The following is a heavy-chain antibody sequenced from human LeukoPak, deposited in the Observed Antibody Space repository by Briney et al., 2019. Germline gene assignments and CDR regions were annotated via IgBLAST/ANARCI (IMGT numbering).Heavy chain of an antibody. CDR3: AREVCSSTSCYFAYYYYYYMDV. CDR2: INPGGGST. J-gene: IGHJ6*03. CDR1: GYTFTSYY. D-gene: IGHD2-2*01. V-gene: IGHV1-46*01. Sequence: GASVKVSCKASGYTFTSYYMHWVRQAPGQGLEWMGIINPGGGSTSYAQKFQGRVTMTRDMSTSTVYMELSSLRSEDTAVYYCAREVCSSTSCYFAYYYYYYMDVWGKGTTVTVSS.